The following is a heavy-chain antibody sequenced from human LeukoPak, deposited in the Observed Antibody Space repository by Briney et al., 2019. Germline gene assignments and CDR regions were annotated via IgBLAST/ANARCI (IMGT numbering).Heavy chain of an antibody. CDR1: GFTFSNFW. D-gene: IGHD6-19*01. Sequence: GRSLRLSCAASGFTFSNFWMSWVRLTPGMGLEWVANIKPDGSEKYYMDSVKGRFTISRDNAKKSMYLQMNFLRAEDTALYYCAKTTLAVAGTGYAFDMWGQATMVTVSS. CDR2: IKPDGSEK. J-gene: IGHJ3*02. CDR3: AKTTLAVAGTGYAFDM. V-gene: IGHV3-7*01.